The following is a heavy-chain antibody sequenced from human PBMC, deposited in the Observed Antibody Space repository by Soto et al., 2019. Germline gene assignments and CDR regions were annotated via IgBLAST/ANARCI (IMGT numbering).Heavy chain of an antibody. CDR2: ISYDGSNK. CDR3: AKDQYQLIRRCYGLDV. CDR1: GFTFSNYV. D-gene: IGHD2-2*01. V-gene: IGHV3-30*18. Sequence: QVQLVESGGGVVRPGRSLRLSCAASGFTFSNYVMHWVRQAPGKGLEWVAVISYDGSNKYYADSVRGRFTISRDNSKNTLFLQMNSLRPEDTAVYYCAKDQYQLIRRCYGLDVWGQGTTVTVSS. J-gene: IGHJ6*02.